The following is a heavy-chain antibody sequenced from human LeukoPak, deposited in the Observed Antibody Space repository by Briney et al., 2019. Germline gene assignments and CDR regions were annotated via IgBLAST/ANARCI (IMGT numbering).Heavy chain of an antibody. CDR2: ISGSGSNT. V-gene: IGHV3-23*01. J-gene: IGHJ4*02. D-gene: IGHD2-8*02. CDR3: AKSGVGGVKYYFDY. Sequence: GGSLRLSCAASGFTFSSYAMSWVRQAPGKGMEWVSGISGSGSNTYYADSVKGRLTISRDTSKNTLYLQMNSLRAEDTAVYFCAKSGVGGVKYYFDYWGQGTLVTVSS. CDR1: GFTFSSYA.